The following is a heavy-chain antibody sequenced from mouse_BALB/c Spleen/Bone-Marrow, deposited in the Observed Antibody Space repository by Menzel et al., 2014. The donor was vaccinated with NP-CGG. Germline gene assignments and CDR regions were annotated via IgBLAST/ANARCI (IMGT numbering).Heavy chain of an antibody. Sequence: VHLVESGPGLVAPSQSLSITCTVSGFSLTGYGVNWVRPPPGKGLEWLGLIWGDGSTDYNSALKSRLSTSKDNSKSQVFLKMNSLQSDDTARYYCASDGGGAMDYWGQGTSVTVSS. V-gene: IGHV2-6-7*01. CDR3: ASDGGGAMDY. CDR2: IWGDGST. CDR1: GFSLTGYG. J-gene: IGHJ4*01.